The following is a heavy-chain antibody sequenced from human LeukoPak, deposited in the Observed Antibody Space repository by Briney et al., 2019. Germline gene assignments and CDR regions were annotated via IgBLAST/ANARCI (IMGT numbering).Heavy chain of an antibody. CDR1: GFTFSSYW. V-gene: IGHV3-74*01. D-gene: IGHD3-3*02. CDR3: ARGHLPTPRSAMDV. CDR2: VNSDESIT. J-gene: IGHJ6*02. Sequence: GGSLRLSCAASGFTFSSYWVHWVRQAPGKGLVWVLRVNSDESITTYADSVNGRFAISRDNAKNTLYLQMKSLRAEDTAVYYCARGHLPTPRSAMDVWGQGTTVTVSS.